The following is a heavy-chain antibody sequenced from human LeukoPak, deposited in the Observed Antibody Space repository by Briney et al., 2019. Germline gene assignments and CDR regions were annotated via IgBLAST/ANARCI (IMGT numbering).Heavy chain of an antibody. Sequence: ASVKVSCKASGYTFTSYYMHWVRQAPGQGLEWMGIINPSGGSTSYAQEFQGRVTMTRDTSTSTVYMELSSLRSEDTAVYYCAREWIQLWTYYYYGMDVWGQGTTVTVSS. D-gene: IGHD5-18*01. J-gene: IGHJ6*02. CDR1: GYTFTSYY. V-gene: IGHV1-46*01. CDR2: INPSGGST. CDR3: AREWIQLWTYYYYGMDV.